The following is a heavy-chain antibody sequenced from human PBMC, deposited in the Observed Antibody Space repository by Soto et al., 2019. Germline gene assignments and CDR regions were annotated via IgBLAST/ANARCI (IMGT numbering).Heavy chain of an antibody. CDR3: AQSTGWPGFDY. V-gene: IGHV4-59*03. D-gene: IGHD6-19*01. Sequence: QLQLQESGPGLVKPSETMSLTCTVSGGSISSYYWSWIRQPPGKALEWIGHIQNGGSTNYNPSLKSRVVISVDMSKNQLSLKLSSVTAADTAVYYCAQSTGWPGFDYWGQGALVTVSS. CDR1: GGSISSYY. CDR2: IQNGGST. J-gene: IGHJ4*02.